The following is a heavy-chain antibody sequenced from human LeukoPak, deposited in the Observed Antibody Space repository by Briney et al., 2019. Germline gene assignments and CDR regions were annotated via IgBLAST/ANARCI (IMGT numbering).Heavy chain of an antibody. Sequence: SETLSFTCTVSGGSISSYYWSWIRQHPGKGLEWIGYVSYSGITHYNPSLKSRLTISVDTSKNQFSLKLTSVIAADTAIYYCARERALHCTSGTCYSGYFDPWGQGILVTVSS. CDR2: VSYSGIT. CDR1: GGSISSYY. D-gene: IGHD2-21*02. V-gene: IGHV4-59*12. J-gene: IGHJ5*02. CDR3: ARERALHCTSGTCYSGYFDP.